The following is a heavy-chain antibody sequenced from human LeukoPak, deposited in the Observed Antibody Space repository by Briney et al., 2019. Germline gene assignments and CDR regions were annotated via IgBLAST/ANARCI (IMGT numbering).Heavy chain of an antibody. CDR1: GFTFSSYA. CDR3: ARDREWDPIPFDY. Sequence: PGRSLRLSCAASGFTFSSYAMHWVRQAPGKGLEWVAVISYDGSNKYYADSVKGRFTISRDNSKNTLYLQMNSLRAEDTAVYYCARDREWDPIPFDYWGQGTLVTVSS. V-gene: IGHV3-30*04. CDR2: ISYDGSNK. J-gene: IGHJ4*02. D-gene: IGHD1-26*01.